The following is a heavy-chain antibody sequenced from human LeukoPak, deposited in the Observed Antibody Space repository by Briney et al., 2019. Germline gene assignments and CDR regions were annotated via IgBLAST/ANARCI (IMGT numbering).Heavy chain of an antibody. J-gene: IGHJ4*02. CDR1: GFAVSSNY. V-gene: IGHV3-53*01. CDR3: AKVKGWYGEGYFDY. CDR2: IYSDGRT. D-gene: IGHD3-10*01. Sequence: GGSLRLSCAASGFAVSSNYMNWVRQAPGKGLEWVSVIYSDGRTYYAGSVKGRFTIFRDISKNTLFLEMTSLRAEDTAVYYCAKVKGWYGEGYFDYWGQGTLVTVSS.